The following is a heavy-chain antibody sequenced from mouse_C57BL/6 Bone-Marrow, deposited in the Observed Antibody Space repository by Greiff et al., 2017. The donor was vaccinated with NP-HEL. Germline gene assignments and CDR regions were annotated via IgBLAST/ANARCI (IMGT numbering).Heavy chain of an antibody. CDR3: AREYYSNYDYFDY. V-gene: IGHV1-81*01. D-gene: IGHD2-5*01. CDR1: GYTFTSYG. Sequence: QVQLKESGAELARPGASVKLSCKASGYTFTSYGISWVKQRTGQGLEWIGEIYPRSGNTYYNEKFKGKATLTADKSSSTAYMELRSLTSEDSAVYFCAREYYSNYDYFDYWGQGTTLTVSS. J-gene: IGHJ2*01. CDR2: IYPRSGNT.